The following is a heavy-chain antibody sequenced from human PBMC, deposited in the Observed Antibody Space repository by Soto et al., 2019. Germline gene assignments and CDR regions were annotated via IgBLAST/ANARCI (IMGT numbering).Heavy chain of an antibody. CDR2: IGGSGGST. V-gene: IGHV3-23*01. Sequence: GGSLRLSCAASGFTFNNYAMNWVRQAPGKGLEWVSAIGGSGGSTYYADSVKGRFTISRDNSKNTLYLQMNSLRAEDTAVYYCAKYLHLGELSPIDYWGQGTLVTVSS. D-gene: IGHD3-16*02. CDR1: GFTFNNYA. CDR3: AKYLHLGELSPIDY. J-gene: IGHJ4*02.